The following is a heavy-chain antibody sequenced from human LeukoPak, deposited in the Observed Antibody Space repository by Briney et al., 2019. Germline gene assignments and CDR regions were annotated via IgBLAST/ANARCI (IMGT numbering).Heavy chain of an antibody. CDR2: LSGSGVST. Sequence: GGSLRLSCAASGLTFSTYAMSWVRQAPGKGLEWVSSLSGSGVSTYYADSVRGRFSISRDNSKNTLFLQLNSLRAEDTGVYFCAKDRMTTVVTPEDLDYWGQGTLVTVSS. D-gene: IGHD4-23*01. V-gene: IGHV3-23*01. J-gene: IGHJ4*02. CDR1: GLTFSTYA. CDR3: AKDRMTTVVTPEDLDY.